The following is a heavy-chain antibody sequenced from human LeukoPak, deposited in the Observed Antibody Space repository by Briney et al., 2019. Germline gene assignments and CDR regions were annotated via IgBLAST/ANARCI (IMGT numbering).Heavy chain of an antibody. CDR1: GFTFSSIS. D-gene: IGHD3-10*01. CDR3: TRDLPVPSLVRGIIVYGLIDY. Sequence: GGSLRLSCEASGFTFSSISMNWVRQAPGKGLEWVSSISPDGETTYHADSVKGRFTTSRDNAKSSLYLQMNSLRAEDTALYYCTRDLPVPSLVRGIIVYGLIDYWGQGTLVAVSS. V-gene: IGHV3-21*06. CDR2: ISPDGETT. J-gene: IGHJ4*02.